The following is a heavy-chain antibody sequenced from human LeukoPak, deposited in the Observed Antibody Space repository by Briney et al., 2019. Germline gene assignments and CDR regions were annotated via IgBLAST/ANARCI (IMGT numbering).Heavy chain of an antibody. CDR2: IGSDNKP. CDR1: GFTFSAYA. J-gene: IGHJ4*02. CDR3: AKTTSFDY. D-gene: IGHD4-11*01. V-gene: IGHV3-23*05. Sequence: EGSLRLSCGASGFTFSAYAMTWVRQAPGKGLEWVSSIGSDNKPHYSESVKGRFAISRDNSKNTLYLQMNSLRAEDMAVYYCAKTTSFDYWGQGTLVTVSS.